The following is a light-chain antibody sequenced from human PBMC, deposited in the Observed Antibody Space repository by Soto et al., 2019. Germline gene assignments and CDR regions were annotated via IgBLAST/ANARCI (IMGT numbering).Light chain of an antibody. CDR2: SAS. V-gene: IGKV3-15*01. J-gene: IGKJ4*02. CDR1: QSVSSN. Sequence: EIVMTQSPATLSVSPGERATLSCRASQSVSSNLAWYQQRPGQAPRLLIFSASNRATGIPARFSGSGSGTEFSLTISSPQSEDFALYYCQQYHNWPPLTFGGGTKVEIK. CDR3: QQYHNWPPLT.